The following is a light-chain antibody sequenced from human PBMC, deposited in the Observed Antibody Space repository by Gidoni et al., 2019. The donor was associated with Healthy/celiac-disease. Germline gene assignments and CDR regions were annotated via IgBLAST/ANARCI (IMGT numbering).Light chain of an antibody. CDR1: SSNMGNNY. CDR3: GTWDSSLSAGV. V-gene: IGLV1-51*01. J-gene: IGLJ2*01. Sequence: QSVLTQPPSVSAAPGQKVTISCSGSSSNMGNNYVSWYQQLPGTAPKLLIYNNNTRPSGIPDRFSGSKSGTSATLGITGLQTGDEADYYCGTWDSSLSAGVFGGGTKLTVL. CDR2: NNN.